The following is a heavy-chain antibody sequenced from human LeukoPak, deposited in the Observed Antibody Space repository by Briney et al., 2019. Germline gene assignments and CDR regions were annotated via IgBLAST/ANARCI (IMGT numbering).Heavy chain of an antibody. CDR2: TSHDGINK. J-gene: IGHJ4*02. CDR1: GFTFSNFA. D-gene: IGHD2-21*02. V-gene: IGHV3-30-3*01. Sequence: GGSLRLSCAASGFTFSNFAMHWVRQAPGKGLEWVAVTSHDGINKYYLESLKGRFFISRDNSKNTLYLQIDSLRADDTAIYYCARDGDCLDYWGQGTLVTVSS. CDR3: ARDGDCLDY.